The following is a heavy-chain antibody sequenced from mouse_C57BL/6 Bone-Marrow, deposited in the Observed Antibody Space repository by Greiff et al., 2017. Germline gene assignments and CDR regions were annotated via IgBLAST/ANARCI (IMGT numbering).Heavy chain of an antibody. J-gene: IGHJ2*01. Sequence: QVQLKQSGPELVKPGASVKISCKASGYAFSSSWMNWVKQRPGKGLEWIGRIYPGDGDTNYNGKFKGKATLTADKSSSTAYMQLSSLTSEDSAVYFCARDWPLYFDYWGQGTTLTVSS. CDR3: ARDWPLYFDY. D-gene: IGHD4-1*01. CDR2: IYPGDGDT. V-gene: IGHV1-82*01. CDR1: GYAFSSSW.